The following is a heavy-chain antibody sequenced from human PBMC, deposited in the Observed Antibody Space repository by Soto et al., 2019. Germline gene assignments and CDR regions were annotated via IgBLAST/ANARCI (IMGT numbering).Heavy chain of an antibody. V-gene: IGHV3-21*01. CDR2: ISSSSAYI. D-gene: IGHD3-10*01. CDR1: GFTFSSYT. Sequence: EVQLVESGGGLVKPGGSLRLSCAASGFTFSSYTMNWVRQAPGKGLEWVSSISSSSAYIYYADSVKGRFTISRDNAKNSLFLQMDSLRAEDTAVYYCARVLGPLLGGAKDYWGQGTLVTVS. J-gene: IGHJ4*02. CDR3: ARVLGPLLGGAKDY.